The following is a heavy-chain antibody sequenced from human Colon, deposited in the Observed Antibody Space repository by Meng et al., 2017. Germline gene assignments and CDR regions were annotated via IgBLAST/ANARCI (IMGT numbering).Heavy chain of an antibody. CDR3: ARERVRELGLFDS. Sequence: QESGPGLVPPSGTPALACVGSGDSIANSKWWSWLRQAPGKGPEWIGEISNSYKTVYSPSLKSRVRISLDKSNNQFPLTLTSVTAADTAVYYCARERVRELGLFDSWGQGILVTVSS. CDR1: GDSIANSKW. D-gene: IGHD1-7*01. CDR2: ISNSYKT. J-gene: IGHJ4*02. V-gene: IGHV4-4*02.